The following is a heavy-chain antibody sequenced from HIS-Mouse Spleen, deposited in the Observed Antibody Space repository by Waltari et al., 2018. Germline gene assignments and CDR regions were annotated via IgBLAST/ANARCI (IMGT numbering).Heavy chain of an antibody. D-gene: IGHD6-13*01. J-gene: IGHJ2*01. CDR1: GCCISSSSYY. Sequence: QLQLQESGPGLVKPSETLSLTCTVPGCCISSSSYYWGWIRQPPGKGLEWIGSIYYSGSTYYNPSLKSRVTISVDTSKNQFSLKLSSVTAADTAVYYCAREIPYSSSWYDWYFDLWGRGTLVTVSS. CDR2: IYYSGST. V-gene: IGHV4-39*07. CDR3: AREIPYSSSWYDWYFDL.